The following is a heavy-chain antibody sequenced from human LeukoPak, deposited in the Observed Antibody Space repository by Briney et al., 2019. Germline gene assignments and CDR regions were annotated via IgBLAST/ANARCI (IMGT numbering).Heavy chain of an antibody. CDR3: ARDLRVVPRAFDI. Sequence: PGGSLRLSCAASGLTFSSYSMNWVRQAPGKGLEWVSSISSSSSYIYYADSVKGRFTISRDNAKNSLYLQMNSLRAEDTAVYYCARDLRVVPRAFDIWGQGTMVTVSS. CDR1: GLTFSSYS. D-gene: IGHD3-22*01. CDR2: ISSSSSYI. J-gene: IGHJ3*02. V-gene: IGHV3-21*01.